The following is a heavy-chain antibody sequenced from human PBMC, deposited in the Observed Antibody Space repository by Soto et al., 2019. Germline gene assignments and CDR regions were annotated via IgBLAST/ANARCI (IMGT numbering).Heavy chain of an antibody. V-gene: IGHV4-34*01. CDR3: ARTLGIAVAGTGIDY. Sequence: SETLSLTCAVYGGSFSGCYWSWIRQPPGKGLEWIGEINHSGSTNYNPSLKSRVTISVDTSKNQFSLKLSSVTAADTAVYYCARTLGIAVAGTGIDYWGQGTLVTVSS. CDR1: GGSFSGCY. J-gene: IGHJ4*02. D-gene: IGHD6-19*01. CDR2: INHSGST.